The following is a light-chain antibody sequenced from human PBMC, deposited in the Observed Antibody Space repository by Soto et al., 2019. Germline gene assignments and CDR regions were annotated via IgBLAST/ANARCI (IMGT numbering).Light chain of an antibody. J-gene: IGLJ2*01. CDR1: SSDIGAYNS. V-gene: IGLV2-14*03. CDR3: ASYTSANIRV. Sequence: QSALTQPASVSVSPGQSITISCTGTSSDIGAYNSVSWYQHHPGTAPQLMIYDVSYRPSGISSRFSGSKSGNTASLTISGLQADDDAYYYCASYTSANIRVFGGGTKLTVL. CDR2: DVS.